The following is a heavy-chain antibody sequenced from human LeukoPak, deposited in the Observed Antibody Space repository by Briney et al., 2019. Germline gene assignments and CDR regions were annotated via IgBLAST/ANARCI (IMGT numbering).Heavy chain of an antibody. CDR1: GYTFTSYY. CDR3: ARVLCSGGSCYSRAAFDI. D-gene: IGHD2-15*01. CDR2: INPSGGST. Sequence: ASVKVSCKASGYTFTSYYMHWVRQAPGQGLEWIGIINPSGGSTSYAQKFQGRVTMTRDMSTSTVYMELSSLRSEDTAVYYCARVLCSGGSCYSRAAFDIWGQGTMVTVSS. V-gene: IGHV1-46*01. J-gene: IGHJ3*02.